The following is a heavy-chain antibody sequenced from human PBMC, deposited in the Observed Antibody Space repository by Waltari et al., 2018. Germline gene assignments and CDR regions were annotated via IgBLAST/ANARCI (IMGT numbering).Heavy chain of an antibody. CDR3: TGDSNDYFFS. D-gene: IGHD4-17*01. CDR2: IFAGGST. J-gene: IGHJ4*02. CDR1: GGFINNNY. Sequence: QVQLQESGPGVVKPSETLSRTCTVSGGFINNNYWSWIRQPAGKGLEWIGRIFAGGSTNYNPSLKSRVTMSIDTTRNQFSLRLVDVTAADAAVYYCTGDSNDYFFSWGQGALVAVSS. V-gene: IGHV4-4*07.